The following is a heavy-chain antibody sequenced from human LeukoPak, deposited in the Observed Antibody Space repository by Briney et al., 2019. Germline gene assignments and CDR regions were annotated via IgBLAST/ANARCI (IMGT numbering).Heavy chain of an antibody. CDR1: GFTFSSYG. D-gene: IGHD5-24*01. V-gene: IGHV3-30*18. Sequence: GGSLRLSCAASGFTFSSYGMHWVRQAPGKGLEWVAVISYDGSSKYYADSVKGRFTISRDNSKNTLYLQMNSLRAEDTAVYYCAKTPTSAFDIWGQGTMVTVSS. CDR2: ISYDGSSK. J-gene: IGHJ3*02. CDR3: AKTPTSAFDI.